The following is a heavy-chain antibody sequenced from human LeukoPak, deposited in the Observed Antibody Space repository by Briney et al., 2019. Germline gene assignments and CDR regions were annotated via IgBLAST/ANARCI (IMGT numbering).Heavy chain of an antibody. CDR2: IGVNIGKA. Sequence: GASVRVSCKTSGYTFIDYGIGWVRQAPGQALEGVGWIGVNIGKAVYAPQFQDRVTLTRDTATNTVYIDLRSLTSDDTAVYYCARDAVLSPKSKSRWFGDRSAAGYWGQGTLVIVSS. D-gene: IGHD3-10*01. CDR3: ARDAVLSPKSKSRWFGDRSAAGY. J-gene: IGHJ4*02. CDR1: GYTFIDYG. V-gene: IGHV1-18*01.